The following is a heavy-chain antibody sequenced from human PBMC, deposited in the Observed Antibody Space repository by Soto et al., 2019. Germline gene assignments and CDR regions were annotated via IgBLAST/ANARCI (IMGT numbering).Heavy chain of an antibody. D-gene: IGHD3-16*02. CDR3: AKEGGLPLGALSFCFDY. CDR2: ISGSGGST. Sequence: GGSLRLSCAASGFTFSSYAMSWVRQAPGKGLEWVSAISGSGGSTYYANSVKGRFTISRDNSKNTLYLQMNSLRAEDTAVYYCAKEGGLPLGALSFCFDYWGQGPLVTVSS. J-gene: IGHJ4*02. CDR1: GFTFSSYA. V-gene: IGHV3-23*01.